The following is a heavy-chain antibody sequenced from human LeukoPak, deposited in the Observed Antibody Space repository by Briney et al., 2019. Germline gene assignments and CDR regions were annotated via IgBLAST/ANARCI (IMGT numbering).Heavy chain of an antibody. CDR2: IYYSGST. CDR3: ARVTTVIPYYFDY. J-gene: IGHJ4*02. CDR1: GGSISSYY. Sequence: PSETLSLTCTVSGGSISSYYWSWIRQPPGKGLEWIGYIYYSGSTNYNPSLKSRVTISVDTSKNQFSLKLSSVTAADTAVYYCARVTTVIPYYFDYWGQGTLVTVSS. V-gene: IGHV4-59*01. D-gene: IGHD4-17*01.